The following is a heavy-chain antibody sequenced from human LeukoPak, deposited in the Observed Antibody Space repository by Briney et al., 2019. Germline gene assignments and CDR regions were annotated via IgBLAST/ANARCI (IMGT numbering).Heavy chain of an antibody. V-gene: IGHV3-15*01. CDR2: IKSNTDGGTT. CDR3: STLVKKHNYNCSYDV. J-gene: IGHJ4*01. D-gene: IGHD1-1*01. Sequence: GGSQRPFCGPSGFTFNNAWMSWVRQAPGKGLEWVARIKSNTDGGTTDYAASVKGRFTISRDDSEDTLYLQVNNLNTEDTGVYYCSTLVKKHNYNCSYDVWGKGTLVTVSS. CDR1: GFTFNNAW.